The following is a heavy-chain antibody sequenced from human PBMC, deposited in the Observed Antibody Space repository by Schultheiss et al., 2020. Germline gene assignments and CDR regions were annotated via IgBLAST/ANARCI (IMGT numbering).Heavy chain of an antibody. D-gene: IGHD3-16*01. CDR1: GGSFSGYY. Sequence: GSLRLSCAVYGGSFSGYYWSWIRQPPGKGLEWIGEINHSGSTNYNPSLKSRVTISVDTSKNQFSLKLSSVTAADTAVYYCARQSSMITFGEFDYWGQGTLVTVSS. CDR2: INHSGST. CDR3: ARQSSMITFGEFDY. J-gene: IGHJ4*02. V-gene: IGHV4-34*01.